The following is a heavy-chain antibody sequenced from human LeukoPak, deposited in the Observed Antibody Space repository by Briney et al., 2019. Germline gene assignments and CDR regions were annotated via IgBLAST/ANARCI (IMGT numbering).Heavy chain of an antibody. Sequence: SGTLSLTCAVSGGSISSSNWWSWVRPPPGKGLEWIGEIYHSGSTNYNPSLKSRVTISVDKSKNQFSLKLSSVTAADTAVYYCASSYYYDSSGYSFDLWGRGTLVTVSS. V-gene: IGHV4-4*02. CDR2: IYHSGST. J-gene: IGHJ2*01. CDR1: GGSISSSNW. CDR3: ASSYYYDSSGYSFDL. D-gene: IGHD3-22*01.